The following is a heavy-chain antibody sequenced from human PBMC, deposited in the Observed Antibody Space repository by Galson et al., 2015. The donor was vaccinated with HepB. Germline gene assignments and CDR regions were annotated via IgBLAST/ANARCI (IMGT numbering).Heavy chain of an antibody. J-gene: IGHJ4*02. CDR2: ISYDGSNK. V-gene: IGHV3-30*04. D-gene: IGHD6-13*01. CDR3: ARDRPGSSWYGYFDY. CDR1: GFTFSSYA. Sequence: SLRLSCAASGFTFSSYAMHRVRPAQAKGLGWVAVISYDGSNKYYADSVKGRFTISRNNSKNTLYLQMNSLRAEDTAVYYCARDRPGSSWYGYFDYWGQGTLVTVSS.